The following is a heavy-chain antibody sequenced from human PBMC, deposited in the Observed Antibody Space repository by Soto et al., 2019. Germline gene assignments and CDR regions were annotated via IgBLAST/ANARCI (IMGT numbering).Heavy chain of an antibody. CDR3: VSGSSGYYCGVHDY. V-gene: IGHV3-49*03. Sequence: GGSLRHSCTGSGFTFGDYAMSWFRQAPGKGLEWVGFIRSKTYEGTPEYAASLRGRFTISRDDSKSIAYLQMNSLKTEDTGVYYCVSGSSGYYCGVHDYWGQGTLVTVSS. J-gene: IGHJ4*02. CDR1: GFTFGDYA. D-gene: IGHD3-22*01. CDR2: IRSKTYEGTP.